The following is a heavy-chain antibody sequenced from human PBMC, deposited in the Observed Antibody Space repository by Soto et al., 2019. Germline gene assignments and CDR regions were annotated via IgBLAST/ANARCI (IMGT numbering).Heavy chain of an antibody. V-gene: IGHV3-33*01. Sequence: QVQLVESGGDVVQPGRSLRLSCVVSGFVFSNFGMHWVRQAPDKGLEWLAVIWYDGSKQYYGDSVKGRFTISRDNSKNTVYLQMNSLRVEDTAVYFCASAAPHPEPYDFDYWGQGTLVTVSS. J-gene: IGHJ4*02. CDR2: IWYDGSKQ. D-gene: IGHD3-16*01. CDR1: GFVFSNFG. CDR3: ASAAPHPEPYDFDY.